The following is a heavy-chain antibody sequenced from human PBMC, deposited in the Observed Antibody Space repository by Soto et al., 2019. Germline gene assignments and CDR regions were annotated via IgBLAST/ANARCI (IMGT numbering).Heavy chain of an antibody. Sequence: ASVKVSCKASGYTFTSYYMHWVRQAPGQGLEWMGIINPSGGSTSYAQKFQGRVTMTRDTSTSTVYMELSSLRSEDTAVYYCAREWFGELLRNRYYYGMDVWGQGTTVTVSS. J-gene: IGHJ6*02. CDR2: INPSGGST. V-gene: IGHV1-46*01. D-gene: IGHD3-10*01. CDR1: GYTFTSYY. CDR3: AREWFGELLRNRYYYGMDV.